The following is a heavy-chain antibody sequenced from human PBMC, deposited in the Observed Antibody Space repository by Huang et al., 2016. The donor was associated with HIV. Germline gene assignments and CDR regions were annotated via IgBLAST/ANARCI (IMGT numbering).Heavy chain of an antibody. CDR3: ARARGYYDSSVSYYFDY. CDR1: GGTFSSYA. V-gene: IGHV1-69*13. CDR2: IIPIFGTA. Sequence: QVQLVQSGAEVKKPGSSVKVSCKASGGTFSSYAISWVRQAPGQGLAWMGVIIPIFGTANYAQKFQGRVTSTADESTSTAYMELSSLRSEDTAVYYCARARGYYDSSVSYYFDYWGQGTLVTVSS. J-gene: IGHJ4*02. D-gene: IGHD3-22*01.